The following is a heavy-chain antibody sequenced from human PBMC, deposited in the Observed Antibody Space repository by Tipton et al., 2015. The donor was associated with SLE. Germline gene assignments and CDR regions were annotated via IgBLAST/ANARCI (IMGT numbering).Heavy chain of an antibody. CDR2: IETDGKNE. Sequence: SLRLSCTASGFTFSRFAMHWVRQAPGKGLEWVAFIETDGKNEDYADSVKGRFSISRDNSKNTVWMQMNSLRTEDTALYYCAQGGGGSGSYGSAWGQGTLVTVSS. CDR1: GFTFSRFA. CDR3: AQGGGGSGSYGSA. V-gene: IGHV3-30*02. J-gene: IGHJ5*02. D-gene: IGHD3-10*01.